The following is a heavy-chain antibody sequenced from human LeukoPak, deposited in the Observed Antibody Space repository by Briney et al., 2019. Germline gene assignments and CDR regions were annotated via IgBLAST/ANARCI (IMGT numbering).Heavy chain of an antibody. D-gene: IGHD5-18*01. V-gene: IGHV3-23*01. CDR2: ISGSGGNT. Sequence: GGTLRLSCAASGFTFSRNGMTWVRQAPGKGLEWVSAISGSGGNTYYADSVKGRFTISRDNSKNTLYLQMNSLRAEDTAVYYCAKSHGYSYGFDYWGQGTLVTVSS. CDR1: GFTFSRNG. J-gene: IGHJ4*02. CDR3: AKSHGYSYGFDY.